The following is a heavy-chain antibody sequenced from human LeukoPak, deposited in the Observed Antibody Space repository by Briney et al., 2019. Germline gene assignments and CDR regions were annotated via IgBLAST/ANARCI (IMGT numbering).Heavy chain of an antibody. CDR3: AKEHSGSYPDPDRENWFDP. CDR2: ISGLDGTT. J-gene: IGHJ5*02. V-gene: IGHV3-23*01. D-gene: IGHD3-10*01. CDR1: GFTLGSYA. Sequence: GGSLRLSCAASGFTLGSYAISWVRQAPGKGLEWVSSISGLDGTTFYADSVKGRFTISRDGSKNTLYLQMNSLRAEDTAVYYCAKEHSGSYPDPDRENWFDPWGQGTLVTVSS.